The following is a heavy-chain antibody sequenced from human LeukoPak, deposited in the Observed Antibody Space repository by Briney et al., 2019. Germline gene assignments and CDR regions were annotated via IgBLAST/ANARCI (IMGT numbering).Heavy chain of an antibody. CDR3: AKDLMITFGGVIGDFDY. V-gene: IGHV3-23*01. CDR1: GFTVSSYA. CDR2: ISGSGGST. Sequence: GGSLRLSCAASGFTVSSYAMSWVRQAPGKGLEWVSAISGSGGSTYYADSVKGRFTISRDNSKNTLYLQMNSLRAEDTAVYYCAKDLMITFGGVIGDFDYWGQGTLVTVSS. J-gene: IGHJ4*02. D-gene: IGHD3-16*02.